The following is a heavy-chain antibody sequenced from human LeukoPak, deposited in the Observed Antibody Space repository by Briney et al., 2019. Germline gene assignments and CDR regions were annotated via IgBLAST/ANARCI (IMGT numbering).Heavy chain of an antibody. J-gene: IGHJ4*02. CDR2: IYYSGST. CDR3: ARGLDGAYDHGGLDY. CDR1: GGSISSSSYY. D-gene: IGHD5-12*01. Sequence: HPSETLSLTCTVSGGSISSSSYYWGWIRQPPGKGLEGIGSIYYSGSTYYNPSLKSRVTISVDTSKNQFSLNLSSVTAADTAMYYCARGLDGAYDHGGLDYWGQGTLVTVSS. V-gene: IGHV4-39*07.